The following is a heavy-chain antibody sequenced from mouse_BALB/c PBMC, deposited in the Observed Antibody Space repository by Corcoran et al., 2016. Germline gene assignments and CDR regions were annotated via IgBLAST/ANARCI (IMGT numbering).Heavy chain of an antibody. CDR1: GYTFTSYD. Sequence: QVQLQPSGPELVKPGAVVKISCKSPGYTFTSYDVNWVKQRPGPGLEWIGWIYPGEGSTKYNEKFKGKATLTAAKSSSTAYMQLSSLTSENSAVYFCARSARAAMDYWGQGTSVTVSS. D-gene: IGHD3-1*01. CDR3: ARSARAAMDY. J-gene: IGHJ4*01. CDR2: IYPGEGST. V-gene: IGHV1S56*01.